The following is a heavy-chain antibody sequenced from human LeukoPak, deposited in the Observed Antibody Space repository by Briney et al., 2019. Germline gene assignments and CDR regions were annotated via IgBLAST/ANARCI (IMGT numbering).Heavy chain of an antibody. CDR2: ISSSSSYI. V-gene: IGHV3-21*01. D-gene: IGHD5-12*01. J-gene: IGHJ4*02. CDR1: GFTFSSYS. Sequence: PGGSLRLSCAASGFTFSSYSMNWVRQAPGKGLEWVSSISSSSSYIYYADSVKGRFTISRDNSKNTLSLQMNGLIPEDTAVYYCAKSVASDAYWGQGTLVTVSS. CDR3: AKSVASDAY.